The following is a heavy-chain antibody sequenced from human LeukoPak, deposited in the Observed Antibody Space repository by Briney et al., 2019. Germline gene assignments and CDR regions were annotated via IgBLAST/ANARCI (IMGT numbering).Heavy chain of an antibody. J-gene: IGHJ3*02. Sequence: GGSLRLSCEASGFTFTSYAMHWVRQAPGKGLEWVSAISGSGGSTYYADSVKGRFTISRDNSKNTLYLQMNSLRAEDTAVYYCAKGGGPYYYDSSGYYIDAFDIWGQGTMVTVSS. D-gene: IGHD3-22*01. CDR1: GFTFTSYA. CDR3: AKGGGPYYYDSSGYYIDAFDI. V-gene: IGHV3-23*01. CDR2: ISGSGGST.